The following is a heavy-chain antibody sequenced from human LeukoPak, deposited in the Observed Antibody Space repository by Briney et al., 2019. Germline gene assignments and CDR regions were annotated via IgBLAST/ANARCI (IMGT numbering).Heavy chain of an antibody. CDR3: ARGGDLLILSFANLLDNNWFDP. D-gene: IGHD2/OR15-2a*01. CDR2: ISAYNGNT. V-gene: IGHV1-18*01. J-gene: IGHJ5*01. Sequence: ASVKVSCKASGYTFTSYGISWVRQAPGQGLEWMGWISAYNGNTNYAQKLQGRVTMTTDTSTSTAYMELRSLRSDDTAVYYCARGGDLLILSFANLLDNNWFDPWGQGTLLTVSS. CDR1: GYTFTSYG.